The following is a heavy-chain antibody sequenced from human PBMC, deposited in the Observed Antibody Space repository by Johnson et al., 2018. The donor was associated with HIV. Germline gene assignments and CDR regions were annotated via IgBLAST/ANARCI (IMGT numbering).Heavy chain of an antibody. Sequence: VKLLESGGGLVQPGRSLRLSCTGSGFTFDDYGMTWVRQAPGKGLEWVSGINWNGGRIGYADSVKGRCTISRDNVRNSLYLQMNSLRAEDTAFYYCARGAPNWNYEPFSDAFDIWGQGTMVIVSS. D-gene: IGHD1-7*01. CDR3: ARGAPNWNYEPFSDAFDI. CDR2: INWNGGRI. CDR1: GFTFDDYG. V-gene: IGHV3-20*04. J-gene: IGHJ3*02.